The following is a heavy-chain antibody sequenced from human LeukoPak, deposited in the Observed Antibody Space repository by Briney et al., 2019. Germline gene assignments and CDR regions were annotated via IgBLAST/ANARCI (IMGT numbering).Heavy chain of an antibody. D-gene: IGHD6-6*01. CDR2: ISSSSSYI. V-gene: IGHV3-21*01. CDR3: ARHMAARHLPYGMDV. Sequence: GGSLRLFCAASGFTFSSYSMNWVRQAPGKGLEWVSSISSSSSYIYYADSVKGRFTISRDNAKNSLYLQMNSLRAEDTAVYYCARHMAARHLPYGMDVWGQGTTVTVSS. J-gene: IGHJ6*02. CDR1: GFTFSSYS.